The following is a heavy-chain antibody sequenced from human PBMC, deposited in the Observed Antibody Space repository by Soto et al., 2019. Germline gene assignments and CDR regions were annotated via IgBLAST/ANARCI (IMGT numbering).Heavy chain of an antibody. D-gene: IGHD2-15*01. J-gene: IGHJ4*02. CDR2: INHSGST. Sequence: SETLSLTCAVYGGSFSGYYWSWIRQPPGKGLEWIGEINHSGSTNYNPSLKSRVTISVDTSKNQFSLKLSSVTAADTAVYYCANVNYCGGGSCYSYYFDSWGQGTLVTVSS. V-gene: IGHV4-34*01. CDR1: GGSFSGYY. CDR3: ANVNYCGGGSCYSYYFDS.